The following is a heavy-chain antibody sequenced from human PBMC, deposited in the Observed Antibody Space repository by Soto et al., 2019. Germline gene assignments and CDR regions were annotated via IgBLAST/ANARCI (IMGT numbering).Heavy chain of an antibody. V-gene: IGHV3-48*02. Sequence: GGSLRLSCAASGFTFSSYSMNWVRQAPGKGLEWVSYISSSSSTIYYADSVKGRFTISRDNAKNSLYLQMNSLRDEDTAVYCCARDPKYSSSSSDDPYYYYGMDVWGQGTTVTVSS. CDR2: ISSSSSTI. CDR1: GFTFSSYS. D-gene: IGHD6-6*01. J-gene: IGHJ6*02. CDR3: ARDPKYSSSSSDDPYYYYGMDV.